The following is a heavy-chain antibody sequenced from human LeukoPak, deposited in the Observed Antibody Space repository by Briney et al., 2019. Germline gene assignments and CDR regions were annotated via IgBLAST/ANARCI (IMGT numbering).Heavy chain of an antibody. D-gene: IGHD3-3*01. CDR2: IKQDGTEK. V-gene: IGHV3-7*01. Sequence: PGESLRLSCAASGFTFTTYWLGWVRQPPGKGLEWVANIKQDGTEKYYVDSVKGRFTISRDNAKNSLYLQMNSLRAEDTAVYYCARVKLNGRYYDFWSGYYDFDYWGQGTLVTVSS. CDR3: ARVKLNGRYYDFWSGYYDFDY. J-gene: IGHJ4*02. CDR1: GFTFTTYW.